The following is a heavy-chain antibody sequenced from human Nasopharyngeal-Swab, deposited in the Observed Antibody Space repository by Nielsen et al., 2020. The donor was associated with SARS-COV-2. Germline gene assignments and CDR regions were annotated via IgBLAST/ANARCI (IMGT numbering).Heavy chain of an antibody. J-gene: IGHJ6*02. D-gene: IGHD2-2*01. V-gene: IGHV3-23*01. CDR3: ARVPCSSTSCYVGGYGMDV. Sequence: GGSLRLSCAASGFTFSSYAMSWVRQAPGKGLEWVSAISGSGGSTYYADSVKGRFTISRDNSKNTLYLQMNRLRAEDTAVYYCARVPCSSTSCYVGGYGMDVWGQGTTVTVSS. CDR2: ISGSGGST. CDR1: GFTFSSYA.